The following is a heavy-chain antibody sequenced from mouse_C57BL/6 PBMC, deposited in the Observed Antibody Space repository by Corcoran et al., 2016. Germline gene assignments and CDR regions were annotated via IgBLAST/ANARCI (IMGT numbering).Heavy chain of an antibody. CDR3: ARPVGELGRPYVYVDF. CDR2: IYPNNGGN. Sequence: EVQLQQSGPELVKPGASVKMSCKASGYTFTDYYMHWVKQSHGKSLEWIGYIYPNNGGNGYNQKFKGKATLTVDKTSSTAYMELRSLTSEDSAVYCCARPVGELGRPYVYVDFWGTGTTVTVSS. CDR1: GYTFTDYY. V-gene: IGHV1-34*01. J-gene: IGHJ1*03. D-gene: IGHD4-1*01.